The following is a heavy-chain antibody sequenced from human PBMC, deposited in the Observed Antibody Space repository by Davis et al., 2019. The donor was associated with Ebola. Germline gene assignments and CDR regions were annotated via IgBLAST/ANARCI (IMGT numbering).Heavy chain of an antibody. CDR3: ARRWRGRWLQWRIDY. Sequence: PSETLSLTCAVYGGSFSGYYWSWIRQPPGKGLEWIGEINHSGSTNYNPSLKSRVTISVDTSKNQFSLKLSSVTAADTAVYYCARRWRGRWLQWRIDYWGQGTLVTVSS. D-gene: IGHD5-24*01. V-gene: IGHV4-34*01. J-gene: IGHJ4*02. CDR1: GGSFSGYY. CDR2: INHSGST.